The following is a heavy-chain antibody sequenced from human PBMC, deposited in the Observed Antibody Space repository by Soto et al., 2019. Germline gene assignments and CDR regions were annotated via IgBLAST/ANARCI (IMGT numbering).Heavy chain of an antibody. CDR1: GYTFTSYY. CDR2: IIPSVGTT. D-gene: IGHD5-18*01. J-gene: IGHJ4*02. Sequence: GASVKVSCKASGYTFTSYYMHWVRQAPGQGLEWMGMIIPSVGTTSYAQKFQGRVTITADDSTSTAYMELSSLRSEDTAVYYCARDEQPVKQLWFPVYWGQGTLVTVSS. V-gene: IGHV1-46*01. CDR3: ARDEQPVKQLWFPVY.